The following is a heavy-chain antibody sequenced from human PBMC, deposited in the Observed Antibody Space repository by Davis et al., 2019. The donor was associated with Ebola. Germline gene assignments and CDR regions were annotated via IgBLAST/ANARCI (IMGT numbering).Heavy chain of an antibody. J-gene: IGHJ6*02. CDR1: GGSFSGYY. CDR2: INHSGST. Sequence: SETLSLTCAVYGGSFSGYYWSWIRQPPGKGLEWIGEINHSGSTNYNPSLKSRVTISVDTSKNQFSLKLSSVTAADTAVYYCARTSYYDFWSGYYAYYYGMDVWGQGTTVTVSS. D-gene: IGHD3-3*01. V-gene: IGHV4-34*01. CDR3: ARTSYYDFWSGYYAYYYGMDV.